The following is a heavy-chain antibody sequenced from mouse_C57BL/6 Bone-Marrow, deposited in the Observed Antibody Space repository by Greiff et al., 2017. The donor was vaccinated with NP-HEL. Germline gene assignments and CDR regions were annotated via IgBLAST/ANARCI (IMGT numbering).Heavy chain of an antibody. CDR2: INPNNGGT. CDR3: ARWGDSYWYFDV. J-gene: IGHJ1*03. D-gene: IGHD3-3*01. V-gene: IGHV1-18*01. Sequence: EVKLMESGPELVKPGASVKIPCKASGYTFTDYNMDWVKQSHGKSLEWIGDINPNNGGTIYNQKFKGKATLTVDKSSSTAYMELRSLTSEDTAVYYCARWGDSYWYFDVWGTGTTVTVSS. CDR1: GYTFTDYN.